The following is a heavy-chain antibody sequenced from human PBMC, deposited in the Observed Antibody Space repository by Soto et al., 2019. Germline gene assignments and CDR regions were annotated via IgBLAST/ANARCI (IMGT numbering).Heavy chain of an antibody. CDR1: GGTFSSYA. V-gene: IGHV1-69*01. CDR2: IIPIFGTA. CDR3: ARMGGHGGNSWYYYYYGMDV. J-gene: IGHJ6*02. D-gene: IGHD2-21*02. Sequence: QVQLVQSGAEVQKPGSSVKVSCKASGGTFSSYAISWVRQAPGQGLEWMGGIIPIFGTANYAQKFQGRVTIPADESTSTDYMELSSLRSEDTAVYYCARMGGHGGNSWYYYYYGMDVWGQGTTVTVSS.